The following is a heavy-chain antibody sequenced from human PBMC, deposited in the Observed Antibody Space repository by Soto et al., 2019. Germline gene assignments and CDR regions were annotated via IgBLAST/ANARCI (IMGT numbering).Heavy chain of an antibody. D-gene: IGHD3-16*01. CDR2: TANKRSRYTT. CDR3: ARAGFGHGLDV. CDR1: GSPSVDNY. J-gene: IGHJ6*02. Sequence: EVELVESGGGLFQAGGSRRVSGGVSGSPSVDNYMDGVRQAPGKGLEWVGRTANKRSRYTTEYAASVKGRFIISRDGSKNSVYLQMNSLKIEDTAVYYCARAGFGHGLDVWGQGTTVTVSS. V-gene: IGHV3-72*01.